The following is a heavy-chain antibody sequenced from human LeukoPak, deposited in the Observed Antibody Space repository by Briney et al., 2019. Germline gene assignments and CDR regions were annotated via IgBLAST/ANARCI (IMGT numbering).Heavy chain of an antibody. CDR1: GGSFSGYY. Sequence: SETLSLTCAVYGGSFSGYYWSWIRQPPGKGLEWIGEINHSGSTNYNPSLKSRVTISVDTSKNQFSLKLSAVTAADTAVYYWARDRGDGYSWGQGTLVTVSS. D-gene: IGHD5-24*01. J-gene: IGHJ4*02. V-gene: IGHV4-34*01. CDR2: INHSGST. CDR3: ARDRGDGYS.